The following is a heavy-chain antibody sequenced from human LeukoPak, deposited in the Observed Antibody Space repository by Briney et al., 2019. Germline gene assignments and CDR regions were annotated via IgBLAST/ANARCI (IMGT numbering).Heavy chain of an antibody. D-gene: IGHD3-22*01. CDR1: GFTFSSYS. CDR2: ISSSISYI. V-gene: IGHV3-21*01. Sequence: GGSLRLSCAASGFTFSSYSMNWVRQAPGKGLEWVSSISSSISYIYYADSVKGRFTISRDNAKNSLYLQMNRLRAEDTAVYYCARDLGAIFESSGYSYDYWGQGTLVTVSS. CDR3: ARDLGAIFESSGYSYDY. J-gene: IGHJ4*02.